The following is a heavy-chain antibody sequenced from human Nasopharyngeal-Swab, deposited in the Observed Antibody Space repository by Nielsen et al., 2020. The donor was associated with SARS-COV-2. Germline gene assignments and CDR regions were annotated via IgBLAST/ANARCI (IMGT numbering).Heavy chain of an antibody. CDR2: IGTEGDT. Sequence: GESLKISCAASGFTFSSYDMHWVRQVTVKGLEWVSSIGTEGDTHYPDSVKGRFTISGENAKSSLYLQMNIVRAEDTGVYYCARARGINLGLGVVGDMDVWGKGTTVTVSS. CDR1: GFTFSSYD. D-gene: IGHD3-3*01. V-gene: IGHV3-13*01. CDR3: ARARGINLGLGVVGDMDV. J-gene: IGHJ6*03.